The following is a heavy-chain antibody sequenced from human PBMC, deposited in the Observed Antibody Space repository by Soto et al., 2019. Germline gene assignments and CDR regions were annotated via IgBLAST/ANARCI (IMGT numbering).Heavy chain of an antibody. Sequence: ASVKVSCKASGYTFTGYYMHWVRQAPGQGLEWMGWINPNSGGTNYAQKFQGWVTMTRDTSISTAYMELSRLRSDDTAVYYCARGLMGTGSYYNYYYYYGMDVWGQGTTVTVSS. J-gene: IGHJ6*02. D-gene: IGHD3-10*01. CDR1: GYTFTGYY. CDR2: INPNSGGT. V-gene: IGHV1-2*04. CDR3: ARGLMGTGSYYNYYYYYGMDV.